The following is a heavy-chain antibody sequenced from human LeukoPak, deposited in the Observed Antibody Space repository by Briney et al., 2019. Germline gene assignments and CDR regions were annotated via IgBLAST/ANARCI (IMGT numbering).Heavy chain of an antibody. V-gene: IGHV4-59*12. CDR2: VDHTGST. CDR3: AYCGYSYGYCDY. CDR1: DDSITMYY. J-gene: IGHJ4*02. D-gene: IGHD5-18*01. Sequence: SETLSLTCSVSDDSITMYYWTWIRQPPGKGLEWIGYVDHTGSTNFNPSLNGRVSISRDTTKNLFSLKLSSVTAADTAVYYCAYCGYSYGYCDYWGQGTLVTVSS.